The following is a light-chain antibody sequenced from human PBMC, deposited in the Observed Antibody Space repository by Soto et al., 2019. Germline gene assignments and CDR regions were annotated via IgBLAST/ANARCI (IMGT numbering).Light chain of an antibody. Sequence: EIVLTQSPGTLSLSPGDRATLSCSASQTVSSNFLAWYQVKPGQAPRLLIYGASTRATGVPARFSGTGTGTEFTLTISSLQSEDFAVYYCQQYNNWPAYTFGQGTKVDIK. CDR1: QTVSSN. J-gene: IGKJ2*01. CDR3: QQYNNWPAYT. V-gene: IGKV3-15*01. CDR2: GAS.